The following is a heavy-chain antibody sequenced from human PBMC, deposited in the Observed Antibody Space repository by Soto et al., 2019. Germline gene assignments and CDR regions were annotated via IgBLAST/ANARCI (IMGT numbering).Heavy chain of an antibody. CDR1: GYSISSGYY. CDR3: ALIPGYYDSSGPNDAFDI. CDR2: IYHSGST. D-gene: IGHD3-22*01. Sequence: PSETLSLTCAVSGYSISSGYYWGWIRQPPGKGLEWIGSIYHSGSTYYNPYLKSRVTISVDTSKNQFSLKLSSVTAADTAVYYCALIPGYYDSSGPNDAFDIWGQGTMVT. V-gene: IGHV4-38-2*01. J-gene: IGHJ3*02.